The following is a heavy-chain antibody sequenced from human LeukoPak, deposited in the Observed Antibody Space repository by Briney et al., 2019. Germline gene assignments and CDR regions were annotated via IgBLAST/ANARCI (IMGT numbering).Heavy chain of an antibody. J-gene: IGHJ4*02. V-gene: IGHV3-23*01. D-gene: IGHD1-26*01. CDR2: ISGSGGST. CDR3: AKPQLGATYYYFDY. Sequence: GGSLRLSCAASGFTLSSYAMSWVRQAPGKGLEWVSAISGSGGSTYYADSVKGRLTISRDNSKNTLYLQMNSLRAEDTAVCYCAKPQLGATYYYFDYWGQGTLVTVSS. CDR1: GFTLSSYA.